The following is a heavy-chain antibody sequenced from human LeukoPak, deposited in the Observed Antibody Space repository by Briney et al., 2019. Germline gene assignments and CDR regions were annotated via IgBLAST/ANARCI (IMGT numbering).Heavy chain of an antibody. CDR3: ARLRTFDY. J-gene: IGHJ4*02. D-gene: IGHD1-14*01. Sequence: GGSLRLSCAASGFTFSNYWMSWVRQAQGKGLGWVANIKQYGSERYYVGPVKGRFTITRDNADNSLYLQLKSRRAEDTAVYYCARLRTFDYGGQGTLVTVSS. CDR1: GFTFSNYW. V-gene: IGHV3-7*03. CDR2: IKQYGSER.